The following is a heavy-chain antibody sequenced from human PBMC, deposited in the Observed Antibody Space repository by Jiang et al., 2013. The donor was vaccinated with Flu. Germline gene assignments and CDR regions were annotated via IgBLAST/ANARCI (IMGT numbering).Heavy chain of an antibody. CDR2: ISYDGSNK. CDR1: GFTFSSYG. D-gene: IGHD3-22*01. V-gene: IGHV3-30*18. J-gene: IGHJ3*02. CDR3: AKDLYYDSSGFI. Sequence: VQLVESGGGVVQPGRSLRLSCAASGFTFSSYGMHWVRQAPGKGLEWVAVISYDGSNKYYADSVEGRFTISRDNSKNTLYLQMNSLRAEDTAVYYCAKDLYYDSSGFIWGQ.